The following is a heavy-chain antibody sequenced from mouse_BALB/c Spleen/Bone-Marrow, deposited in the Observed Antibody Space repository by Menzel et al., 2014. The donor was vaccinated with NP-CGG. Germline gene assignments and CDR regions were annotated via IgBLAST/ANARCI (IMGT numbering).Heavy chain of an antibody. V-gene: IGHV1-54*01. D-gene: IGHD1-1*01. CDR3: ARSYYGSPYFDY. Sequence: VQLQQSGAELVRPGTSVKVSCKASGYAFTNYLIEWVKQRPGRGLEWIGVINPGSGGTSYNEKFKGKATLTADKSSSTAYMQFSSLTSDDSAVYFCARSYYGSPYFDYWGQGTTLTVSS. J-gene: IGHJ2*01. CDR2: INPGSGGT. CDR1: GYAFTNYL.